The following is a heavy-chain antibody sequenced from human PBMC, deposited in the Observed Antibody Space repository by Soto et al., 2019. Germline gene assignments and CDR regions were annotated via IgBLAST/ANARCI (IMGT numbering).Heavy chain of an antibody. Sequence: SETLSLTCTVSGGSISSSSYYWGGIRQPPGKGLEWIGSIYYSGSTYYNPSLKSRVTISVDTSKNQFSLKLSSVTAADTAVYYCARRGSGYPYYFDYWGQGTLVTVSS. CDR2: IYYSGST. CDR3: ARRGSGYPYYFDY. CDR1: GGSISSSSYY. D-gene: IGHD3-22*01. V-gene: IGHV4-39*01. J-gene: IGHJ4*02.